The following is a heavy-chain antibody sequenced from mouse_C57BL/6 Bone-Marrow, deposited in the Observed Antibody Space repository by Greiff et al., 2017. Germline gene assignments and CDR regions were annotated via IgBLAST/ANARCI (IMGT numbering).Heavy chain of an antibody. CDR3: ARGGQGFAY. Sequence: LVEPGASVKISCKASGYSFTDYNMNWVKQSNGKSLEWIGVINPNYGTTSYNQKFKGKATLTVYQSSSTAYMQLNSLTSEDSAVSYCARGGQGFAYWGQGTLVTVSA. D-gene: IGHD6-1*01. CDR2: INPNYGTT. J-gene: IGHJ3*01. CDR1: GYSFTDYN. V-gene: IGHV1-39*01.